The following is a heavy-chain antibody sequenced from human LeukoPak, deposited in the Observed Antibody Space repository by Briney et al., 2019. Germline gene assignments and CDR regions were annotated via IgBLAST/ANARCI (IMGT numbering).Heavy chain of an antibody. J-gene: IGHJ4*02. CDR1: GFTFSSYE. V-gene: IGHV3-48*03. CDR2: ISGSGSSI. Sequence: GGSLRLSCAASGFTFSSYEMNWVRQAPGKGLEWVSHISGSGSSIYYADSVKGRFTISRDNAKDSLYLQMNSLRAEDTAVYYCARSAVTAVWGQETLVTVSS. D-gene: IGHD4-17*01. CDR3: ARSAVTAV.